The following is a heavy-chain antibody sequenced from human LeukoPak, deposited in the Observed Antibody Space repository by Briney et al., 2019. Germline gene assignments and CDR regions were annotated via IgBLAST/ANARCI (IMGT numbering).Heavy chain of an antibody. D-gene: IGHD2-21*02. CDR3: ARELSGGDYAY. CDR1: GSSISSGYF. CDR2: ISHSGST. J-gene: IGHJ4*02. Sequence: SETLSLTCAVSGSSISSGYFWGWIRQPPGKGLEWIGIISHSGSTFYNPSLKSRVTISIDTSKNQFSLKLTSVTAADTAVYYCARELSGGDYAYWGQGTLVPVSS. V-gene: IGHV4-38-2*02.